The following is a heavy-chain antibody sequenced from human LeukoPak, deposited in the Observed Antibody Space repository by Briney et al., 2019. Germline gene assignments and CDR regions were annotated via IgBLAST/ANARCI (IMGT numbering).Heavy chain of an antibody. CDR1: GYTFTGYY. CDR3: ARDLTPPDAFDI. V-gene: IGHV1-2*02. J-gene: IGHJ3*02. CDR2: INPNSGGT. Sequence: ASVKVSCKASGYTFTGYYMHWVRQAPGQGPEWMGWINPNSGGTNYAQKFQGRVTMTRDTSISTAYMELSRLRSDDTAVYYCARDLTPPDAFDIWGQGTMVTVSS.